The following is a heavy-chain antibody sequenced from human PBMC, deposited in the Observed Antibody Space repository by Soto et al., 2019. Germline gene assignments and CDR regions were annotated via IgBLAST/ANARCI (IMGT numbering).Heavy chain of an antibody. D-gene: IGHD1-26*01. CDR3: ASSSGSYSTADVFDI. V-gene: IGHV1-18*01. CDR2: ISAYNGNT. J-gene: IGHJ3*02. Sequence: QVQLVQSGAEVKKPGASVKVSCKASGYTFTSYGISWVRQAPGQGLEWMGWISAYNGNTNNAQKVEGRVTMTTDTPTSTAYMELRSLRSDDTSVYYCASSSGSYSTADVFDIWGQGTMVTVSS. CDR1: GYTFTSYG.